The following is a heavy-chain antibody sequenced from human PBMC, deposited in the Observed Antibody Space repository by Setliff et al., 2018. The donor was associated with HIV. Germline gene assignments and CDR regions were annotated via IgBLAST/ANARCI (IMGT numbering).Heavy chain of an antibody. D-gene: IGHD4-17*01. Sequence: SETLSLTCTVSGGSISSADYYWSWIRQHPGKGLEWMGYISYSGSTLYNPSLRSRLSMSVDTSKNQFSLELSSVTAADTAVYFCARDFLRSGYFDSWGQGKLVTVSS. CDR3: ARDFLRSGYFDS. J-gene: IGHJ4*02. V-gene: IGHV4-31*03. CDR1: GGSISSADYY. CDR2: ISYSGST.